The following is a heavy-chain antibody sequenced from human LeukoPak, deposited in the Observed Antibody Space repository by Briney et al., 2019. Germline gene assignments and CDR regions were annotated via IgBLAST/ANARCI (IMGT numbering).Heavy chain of an antibody. CDR2: IIPIFGIA. CDR1: GGSFNNYA. CDR3: ARCPVDTAMTNYYMDV. Sequence: SVKVSCKASGGSFNNYAISWVRQAPGQGLEWMGRIIPIFGIANSAQKFQGRVTITTDESTSTAYMELSSLRSEDTAVYYCARCPVDTAMTNYYMDVWGKGTTVTVSS. J-gene: IGHJ6*03. V-gene: IGHV1-69*05. D-gene: IGHD5-18*01.